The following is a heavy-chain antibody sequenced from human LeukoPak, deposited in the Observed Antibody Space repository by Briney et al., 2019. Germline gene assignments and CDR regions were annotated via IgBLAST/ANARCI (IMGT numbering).Heavy chain of an antibody. V-gene: IGHV3-15*01. CDR3: ITDPGDYGDY. D-gene: IGHD4-17*01. Sequence: TGGSLRLSCTASGFTFSSYAMNWVRQAPGKGLEWVGRIKSKTDGETTDYAAPVKVRFTISRDDSKNTLYLQMNSLKTEDTAVYYCITDPGDYGDYWGQGTLVTVSS. J-gene: IGHJ4*02. CDR1: GFTFSSYA. CDR2: IKSKTDGETT.